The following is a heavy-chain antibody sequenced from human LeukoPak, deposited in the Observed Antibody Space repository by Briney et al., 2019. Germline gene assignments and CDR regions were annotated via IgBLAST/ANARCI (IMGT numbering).Heavy chain of an antibody. Sequence: SETLSLTCTVSGGSISSYYWSWIRQPPGKGLEWIGYIYYSGSTNYNPSLKSRVTISVDTSKNQFSLKLSSVTAADTAVYYCARTHHYDGNWWFDPWGQGILVTVSS. J-gene: IGHJ5*02. CDR3: ARTHHYDGNWWFDP. CDR2: IYYSGST. CDR1: GGSISSYY. V-gene: IGHV4-59*01. D-gene: IGHD1-1*01.